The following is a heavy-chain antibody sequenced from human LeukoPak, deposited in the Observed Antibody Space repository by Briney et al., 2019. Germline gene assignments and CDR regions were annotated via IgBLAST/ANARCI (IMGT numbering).Heavy chain of an antibody. V-gene: IGHV3-7*01. Sequence: GGSLRLSCEVSGFTFADYWMNWVRQAPGKGPEWVASIRQDGSENTYVDSVKGRFTISRDNTKNSLSLQLNGLRAEDTAVYYCARDGTAAGLYFDLWGRGTLVTVSS. CDR3: ARDGTAAGLYFDL. CDR2: IRQDGSEN. CDR1: GFTFADYW. D-gene: IGHD6-13*01. J-gene: IGHJ4*01.